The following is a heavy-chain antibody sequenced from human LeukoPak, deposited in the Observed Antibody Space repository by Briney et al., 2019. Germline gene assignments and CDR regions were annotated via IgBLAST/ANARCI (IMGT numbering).Heavy chain of an antibody. V-gene: IGHV3-15*01. Sequence: PGGSLRLSCAASGFTFSNALMSWVRQAPGKGLEWVGLIKSKSDGGTTDYAAPVKGRFTISRDDSKNTLFLQMNSLKTEDTAVYYCTDLGYGDSYFGYWGQGTLVTVSS. CDR3: TDLGYGDSYFGY. CDR2: IKSKSDGGTT. CDR1: GFTFSNAL. J-gene: IGHJ4*02. D-gene: IGHD4-17*01.